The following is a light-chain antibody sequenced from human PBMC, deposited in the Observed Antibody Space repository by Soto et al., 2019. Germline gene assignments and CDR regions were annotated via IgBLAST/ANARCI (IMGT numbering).Light chain of an antibody. J-gene: IGKJ4*01. CDR1: QGIRNY. Sequence: DIQMTQSPSSVSASVLDIVTITFLASQGIRNYLSWYQQKPGKVPTLLIYTSSTLQSGVPSRFSGSGSGTDFTLTISCLQSEDFATYYCQQYYSYPLTFGGGTKVDIK. CDR3: QQYYSYPLT. CDR2: TSS. V-gene: IGKV1-27*01.